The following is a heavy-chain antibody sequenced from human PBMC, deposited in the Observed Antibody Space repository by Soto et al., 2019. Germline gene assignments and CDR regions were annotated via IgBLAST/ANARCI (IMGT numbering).Heavy chain of an antibody. Sequence: EVQLVETGGGLIQHGGSLRLSCAASGFTVSSNYMSWVRQAPGKGLEWVSVIYSGGSTYYADSVKGRFTISRDNSKNTLYLQMNSLRAEDTAVYYCARGSRGNSFDYWGQGTLVTVSS. J-gene: IGHJ4*02. CDR3: ARGSRGNSFDY. D-gene: IGHD1-26*01. V-gene: IGHV3-53*02. CDR2: IYSGGST. CDR1: GFTVSSNY.